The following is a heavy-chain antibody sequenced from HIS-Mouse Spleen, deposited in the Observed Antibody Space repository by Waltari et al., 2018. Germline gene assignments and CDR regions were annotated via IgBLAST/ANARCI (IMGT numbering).Heavy chain of an antibody. Sequence: QVQLQESGPGLVKPSETLSLTCTVSGGSISSYYWSWIRQPPGKGLEWIGYIYYSGGTNYNPSLKSRVTISVDTSKNQFSLKLSSVTAADTAVYYCARDISVTPIYYYYGMDVWGQGTTVTVSS. J-gene: IGHJ6*02. CDR3: ARDISVTPIYYYYGMDV. CDR2: IYYSGGT. CDR1: GGSISSYY. V-gene: IGHV4-59*01. D-gene: IGHD4-17*01.